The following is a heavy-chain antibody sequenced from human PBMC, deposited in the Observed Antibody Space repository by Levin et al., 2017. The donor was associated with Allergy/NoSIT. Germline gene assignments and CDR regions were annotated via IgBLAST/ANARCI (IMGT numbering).Heavy chain of an antibody. CDR3: ARDLSNYYGSGTQDY. J-gene: IGHJ4*02. V-gene: IGHV3-33*01. CDR2: IWYDGSNK. CDR1: GFTFSSYG. Sequence: GGSLRLSCAASGFTFSSYGMHWVRQAPGKGLEWVAVIWYDGSNKYYADSVKGRFTISRDNSKNTLYLQMNSLRAEDTAVYYCARDLSNYYGSGTQDYWGQGTLVTVSS. D-gene: IGHD3-10*01.